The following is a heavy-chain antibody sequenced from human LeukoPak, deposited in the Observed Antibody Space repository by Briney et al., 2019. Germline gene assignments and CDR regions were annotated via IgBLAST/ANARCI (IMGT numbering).Heavy chain of an antibody. CDR1: GYSISSGYY. Sequence: SETLSLTCTVSGYSISSGYYWGWIRQPPGKGLEWIGSIYHSGSTYYNPSPKSRVTISVDTSKNQFSLKLSSVTAADTAVYYCARDPRFGEFSPMDVWGKGTTVTVSS. J-gene: IGHJ6*03. CDR3: ARDPRFGEFSPMDV. CDR2: IYHSGST. V-gene: IGHV4-38-2*02. D-gene: IGHD3-10*02.